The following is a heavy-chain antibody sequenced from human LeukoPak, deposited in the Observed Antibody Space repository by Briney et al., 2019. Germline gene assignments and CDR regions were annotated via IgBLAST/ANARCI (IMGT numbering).Heavy chain of an antibody. D-gene: IGHD3-10*01. J-gene: IGHJ4*02. V-gene: IGHV4-31*03. CDR3: ARVRGGLLDY. Sequence: SETLSLTCTVSGGSISSGGYYWSWIRQHPGKGLEWIGYIYYSGSTYYNPSLKSRVTISVDTSKNQFSLKLSSVTAADTAVYYCARVRGGLLDYWGQGTLVTVSS. CDR2: IYYSGST. CDR1: GGSISSGGYY.